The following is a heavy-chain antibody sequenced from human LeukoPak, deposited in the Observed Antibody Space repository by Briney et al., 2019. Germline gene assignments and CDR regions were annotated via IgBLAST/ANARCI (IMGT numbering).Heavy chain of an antibody. V-gene: IGHV3-64*01. CDR1: GFTFSSYA. J-gene: IGHJ4*02. D-gene: IGHD2-15*01. Sequence: GGSLRLSCAASGFTFSSYAMHWVRQAPGKGLEYVSAISSNGGSTYYANSVKGRFTTSRDNSKNTLYLQMGSLRAEDMAVYYCARVQWWWGSGYFDYWGQGTLVTVSS. CDR2: ISSNGGST. CDR3: ARVQWWWGSGYFDY.